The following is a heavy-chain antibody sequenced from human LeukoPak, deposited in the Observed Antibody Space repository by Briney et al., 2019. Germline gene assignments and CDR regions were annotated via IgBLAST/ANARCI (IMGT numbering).Heavy chain of an antibody. CDR1: GDSISSYY. CDR2: IYYSGST. J-gene: IGHJ4*02. CDR3: ARQYQLLSGYFDY. V-gene: IGHV4-59*08. Sequence: SETLSLTCTVSGDSISSYYWSWIRQPPGKGLEWIGYIYYSGSTNYNPSLKSRVTISVDTSKNQFSLKLSSVTAADTAVYYCARQYQLLSGYFDYWGQGTLVTVSS. D-gene: IGHD2-2*01.